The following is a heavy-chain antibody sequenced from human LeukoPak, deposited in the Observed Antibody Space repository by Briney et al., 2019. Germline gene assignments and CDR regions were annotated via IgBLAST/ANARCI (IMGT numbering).Heavy chain of an antibody. J-gene: IGHJ4*02. Sequence: GGSLRLSCAGSGFPFSSHGMNWVRQAPGKGLEWVSGISPGGGPTYYADSVRGRFTISRDNSKNTLYLQMNSLRAEDTAVYYCAKVLTRVGYCTNGVCQGFDYWGQGTLVTVSS. CDR3: AKVLTRVGYCTNGVCQGFDY. V-gene: IGHV3-23*01. D-gene: IGHD2-8*01. CDR1: GFPFSSHG. CDR2: ISPGGGPT.